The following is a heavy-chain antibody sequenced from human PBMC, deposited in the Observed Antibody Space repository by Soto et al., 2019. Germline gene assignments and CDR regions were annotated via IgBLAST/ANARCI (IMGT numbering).Heavy chain of an antibody. J-gene: IGHJ4*02. D-gene: IGHD3-10*01. CDR2: ISSSSSYI. CDR1: GFTFSSYS. V-gene: IGHV3-21*01. Sequence: PGGSLRLSCAASGFTFSSYSMNWVRQAPGKGLEWVSSISSSSSYIYYVDSVKGRFTISRDNAKNSLYLQMNSLRAEDTAVYYCARDFYGSVNPPEPYFDYWGQGTLVTVSS. CDR3: ARDFYGSVNPPEPYFDY.